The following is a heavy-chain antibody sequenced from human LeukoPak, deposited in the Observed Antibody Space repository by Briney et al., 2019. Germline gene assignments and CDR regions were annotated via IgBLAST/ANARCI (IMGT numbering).Heavy chain of an antibody. CDR2: INHSGST. CDR1: GGSFSGYY. V-gene: IGHV4-34*01. J-gene: IGHJ4*02. Sequence: SETLSLTCAVYGGSFSGYYWSWIRQPPGKGLEWIGEINHSGSTNYNPSLKRRVTISVDTSKNQFSLKLTSVTAADTAVYYCARGTLKSPTRPRDYWGQGNLVTVSS. CDR3: ARGTLKSPTRPRDY.